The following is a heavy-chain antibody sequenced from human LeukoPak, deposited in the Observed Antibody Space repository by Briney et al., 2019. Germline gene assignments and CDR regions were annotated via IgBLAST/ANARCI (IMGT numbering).Heavy chain of an antibody. V-gene: IGHV3-66*01. CDR1: GFNVSSNY. J-gene: IGHJ4*02. Sequence: GGSLRLSCAASGFNVSSNYMSWVRQAPGKGLEWVSVIYSGGSTYYADSVKGRFTISRDNAKNTLHLQMNSLRAEDTAVYYCARDSGGNDFDYWGQGTLVTVSS. CDR2: IYSGGST. D-gene: IGHD4-23*01. CDR3: ARDSGGNDFDY.